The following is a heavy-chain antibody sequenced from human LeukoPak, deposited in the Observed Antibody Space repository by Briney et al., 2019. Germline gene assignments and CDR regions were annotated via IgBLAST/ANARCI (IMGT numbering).Heavy chain of an antibody. J-gene: IGHJ4*02. V-gene: IGHV4-59*01. CDR3: TRGAGWLIDY. CDR1: GGSISSYY. Sequence: PSETLSLTCTVSGGSISSYYWSWIRQPPGKGLEWIGYIYYSGSTNYNLSLKSRVTISADTSKNQFSLKLNSMTTADTAVYYCTRGAGWLIDYWGQGILVTVSS. D-gene: IGHD3-16*01. CDR2: IYYSGST.